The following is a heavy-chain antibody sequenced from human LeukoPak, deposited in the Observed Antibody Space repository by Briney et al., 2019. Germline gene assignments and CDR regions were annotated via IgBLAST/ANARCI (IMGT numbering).Heavy chain of an antibody. J-gene: IGHJ4*02. Sequence: GGSLRLSRAASGFTLSSHWMHWLRQAPGGARVWVSRSHSDGSSTTYEDSVKGRFTISRDNAENTLYLQMNSLRAEDTAVYFCARDGSGWSVDYWGQGILVTVSS. V-gene: IGHV3-74*01. CDR2: SHSDGSST. CDR1: GFTLSSHW. D-gene: IGHD6-19*01. CDR3: ARDGSGWSVDY.